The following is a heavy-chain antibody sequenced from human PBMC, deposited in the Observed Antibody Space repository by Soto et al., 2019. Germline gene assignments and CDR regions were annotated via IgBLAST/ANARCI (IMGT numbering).Heavy chain of an antibody. V-gene: IGHV4-34*01. D-gene: IGHD3-3*01. Sequence: PSGTLSLTCAVYGGSFSSYYWSWIRQPPGKGLEWIGVINHSGSTNYNPSLKSRVTISIDTSKNQVSLTLSSVTAADTAVYYCARGEPRFMEWLLLSEYFDPWGQGTLVTVSS. CDR2: INHSGST. CDR3: ARGEPRFMEWLLLSEYFDP. CDR1: GGSFSSYY. J-gene: IGHJ5*02.